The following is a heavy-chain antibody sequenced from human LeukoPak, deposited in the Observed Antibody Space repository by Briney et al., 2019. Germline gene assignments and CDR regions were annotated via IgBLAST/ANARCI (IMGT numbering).Heavy chain of an antibody. CDR3: ARGQSTLEY. Sequence: GGSLRLSCAASGFIFSSYSMDWVRQAPEKGLEWVSVIYSGDTAYYADSVKGRFTISKDNSKNTLYLQMNSLRAEDTAVYYCARGQSTLEYWGQGTLVTVSS. J-gene: IGHJ4*02. V-gene: IGHV3-53*01. CDR2: IYSGDTA. CDR1: GFIFSSYS.